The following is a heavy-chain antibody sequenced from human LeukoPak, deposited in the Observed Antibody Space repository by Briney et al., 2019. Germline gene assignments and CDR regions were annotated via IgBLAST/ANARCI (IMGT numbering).Heavy chain of an antibody. J-gene: IGHJ1*01. CDR1: GFTFNSYA. D-gene: IGHD3-22*01. Sequence: GGSLRLSCAASGFTFNSYAMHWVRQAPGKGLECVTIISYDGSYKYYADSVKGRFTISRDDSKNTLYLQMNSLRAEDTAVYYCARAYRNYYDTSGASGHWGRAPWSPSPQ. CDR3: ARAYRNYYDTSGASGH. V-gene: IGHV3-30*04. CDR2: ISYDGSYK.